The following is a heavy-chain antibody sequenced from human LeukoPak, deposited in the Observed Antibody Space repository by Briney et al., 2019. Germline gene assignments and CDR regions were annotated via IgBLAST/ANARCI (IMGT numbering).Heavy chain of an antibody. D-gene: IGHD6-19*01. CDR3: TTDFSSAVTDTFDY. CDR2: IKSKTDGGTT. V-gene: IGHV3-15*01. J-gene: IGHJ4*02. Sequence: GGSLRLSCAASGFTFNNAWMSWVRQAPGKGREWVGRIKSKTDGGTTDYAVPVKGRFTISRDDSKNTLYLQMNSLKTEDAAVYYCTTDFSSAVTDTFDYWGQGTLVTVSS. CDR1: GFTFNNAW.